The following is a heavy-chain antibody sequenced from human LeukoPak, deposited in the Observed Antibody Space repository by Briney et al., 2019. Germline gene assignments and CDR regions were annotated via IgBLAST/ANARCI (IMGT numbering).Heavy chain of an antibody. J-gene: IGHJ4*02. CDR1: GGSISSSSYY. CDR2: IYYSGST. V-gene: IGHV4-39*01. Sequence: PSETLSLTCTFSGGSISSSSYYWGWIRQPPGKGLEWIGSIYYSGSTYYNPSLKSRVTISVDTSKNQFSLKLSSVTAADTAVYYCAGYYDFWSGYDDYWGQGTLVTVSS. CDR3: AGYYDFWSGYDDY. D-gene: IGHD3-3*01.